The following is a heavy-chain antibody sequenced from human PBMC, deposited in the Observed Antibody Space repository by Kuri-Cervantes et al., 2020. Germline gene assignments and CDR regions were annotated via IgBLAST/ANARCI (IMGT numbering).Heavy chain of an antibody. V-gene: IGHV3-15*01. D-gene: IGHD5-18*01. J-gene: IGHJ4*02. CDR3: AKGDTVMAFLVDY. CDR2: IKSKTDGGTT. Sequence: GGSLRLSCAASGFTFSNAWMSWVRQAPGKGLEWVGRIKSKTDGGTTDYAAPVKGRFTISRDDSKNTLYLQMNSLRAEDTAVYYCAKGDTVMAFLVDYWGQGTLVTVSS. CDR1: GFTFSNAW.